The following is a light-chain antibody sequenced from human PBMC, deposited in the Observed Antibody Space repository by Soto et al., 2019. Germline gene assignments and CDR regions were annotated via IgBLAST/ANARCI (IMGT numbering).Light chain of an antibody. CDR2: DVS. Sequence: QSALTQPASVSGSPGQSITISCTGTSSDVCGYNYVSWYQHHPGKAPKLMIYDVSNRPSGVSNRFSGSKSGNTASLTISGLQPEDEADYYCSSYTNSNSRQIVFGTGTKVTVL. CDR3: SSYTNSNSRQIV. V-gene: IGLV2-14*03. J-gene: IGLJ1*01. CDR1: SSDVCGYNY.